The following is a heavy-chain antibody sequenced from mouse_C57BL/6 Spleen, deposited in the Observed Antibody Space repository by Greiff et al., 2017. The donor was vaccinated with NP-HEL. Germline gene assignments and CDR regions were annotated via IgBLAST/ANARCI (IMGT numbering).Heavy chain of an antibody. CDR2: INPNNGGT. J-gene: IGHJ3*01. D-gene: IGHD2-2*01. CDR3: ARRKVPYGYDVEWFAY. V-gene: IGHV1-26*01. Sequence: EVQLQQSGPELVKPGASVKISCKASGYTFTDYYMNWVKQSHGKSLEWIGDINPNNGGTSYNQKFKGKATLTVDKSSSTAYMELRSLTSEDSAVYYCARRKVPYGYDVEWFAYWGQGTLVTVSA. CDR1: GYTFTDYY.